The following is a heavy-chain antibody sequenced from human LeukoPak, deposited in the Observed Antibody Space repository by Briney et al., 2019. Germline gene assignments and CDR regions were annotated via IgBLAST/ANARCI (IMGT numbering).Heavy chain of an antibody. Sequence: SETLSLTCTVSGGSISSSSYYWGWIRQPPGKGLEWIGTIYYSGSTYYNPSLKSRVTISVDTSKNQFSLKLSSVAAADTAVYYCVGTVTTDYWGQGTLVIVSS. D-gene: IGHD4-17*01. V-gene: IGHV4-39*01. J-gene: IGHJ4*02. CDR1: GGSISSSSYY. CDR3: VGTVTTDY. CDR2: IYYSGST.